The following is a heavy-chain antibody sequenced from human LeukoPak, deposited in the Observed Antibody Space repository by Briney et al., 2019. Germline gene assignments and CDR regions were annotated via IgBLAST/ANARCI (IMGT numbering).Heavy chain of an antibody. V-gene: IGHV3-7*01. CDR1: GFTFSSYW. D-gene: IGHD3-22*01. CDR3: ARPYDSSGYSMYYFDY. Sequence: GGSLRLSCAASGFTFSSYWMSWVRQAPGKGLEWVANIKQDGSEKYYVDSVKGRFTISRDNAKNSLHLQMNSLRAEDTAVYYCARPYDSSGYSMYYFDYWGQGTLVTVSS. J-gene: IGHJ4*02. CDR2: IKQDGSEK.